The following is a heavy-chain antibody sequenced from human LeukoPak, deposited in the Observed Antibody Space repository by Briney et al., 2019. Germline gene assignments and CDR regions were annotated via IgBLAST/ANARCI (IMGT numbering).Heavy chain of an antibody. V-gene: IGHV3-23*01. Sequence: GGSLRLSCAASGFTFSSYAMSWVRQAPGKGLEWDSAISGSGGSTYYADSVKGRFTISRDNSKNTLYLQMNSLRAEDTAVYYCAKDRMNYYDSSGYSLELDYWGQGTLVTVSS. CDR1: GFTFSSYA. D-gene: IGHD3-22*01. CDR3: AKDRMNYYDSSGYSLELDY. CDR2: ISGSGGST. J-gene: IGHJ4*02.